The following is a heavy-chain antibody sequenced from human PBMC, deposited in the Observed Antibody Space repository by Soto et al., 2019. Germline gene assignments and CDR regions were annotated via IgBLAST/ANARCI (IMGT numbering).Heavy chain of an antibody. Sequence: EVQLVESGGGLVQPGGSLRLSCAASGFTFSSYWMSWVRQAPGKGLDWVANIKQDGSETYYVDSVKGRFTISRDNAKNSLYLQMNSLRAEYTAVYYCARELVDTAMVPYYYYGMDVWGQGTTVTVSS. CDR2: IKQDGSET. D-gene: IGHD5-18*01. CDR3: ARELVDTAMVPYYYYGMDV. CDR1: GFTFSSYW. J-gene: IGHJ6*02. V-gene: IGHV3-7*01.